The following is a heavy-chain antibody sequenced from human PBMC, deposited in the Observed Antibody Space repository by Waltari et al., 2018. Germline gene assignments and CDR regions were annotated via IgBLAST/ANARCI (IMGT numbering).Heavy chain of an antibody. D-gene: IGHD2-15*01. CDR1: GYTFTGYY. CDR3: ARVVVAATTPDNWYFDL. V-gene: IGHV1-2*02. J-gene: IGHJ2*01. CDR2: INPNSGGT. Sequence: QVQLVQSGAEVKKPGASVKVSCKASGYTFTGYYMHWVRQAPGQGLEWMGWINPNSGGTNYAQKFQGRVTMTRDTSISTAYMELSRLRSDDTAVYYCARVVVAATTPDNWYFDLWGRGTLVTVSS.